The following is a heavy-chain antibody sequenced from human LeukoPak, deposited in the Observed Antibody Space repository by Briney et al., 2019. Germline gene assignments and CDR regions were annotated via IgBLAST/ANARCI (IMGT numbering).Heavy chain of an antibody. Sequence: ASVKVSCKASGGTFSSYAINWVRQAPGHGLEWMGWISIYNGNTNYTQNLQGRVTMTTDTSTNTAYMELRSLRSDDTAVYYCARTSAYGSSWHSYWGQGTLVTVSS. CDR2: ISIYNGNT. CDR1: GGTFSSYA. V-gene: IGHV1-18*01. CDR3: ARTSAYGSSWHSY. D-gene: IGHD6-13*01. J-gene: IGHJ4*02.